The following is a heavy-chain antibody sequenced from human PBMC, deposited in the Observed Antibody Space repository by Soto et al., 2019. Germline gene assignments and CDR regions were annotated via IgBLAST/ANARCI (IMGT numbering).Heavy chain of an antibody. J-gene: IGHJ6*02. CDR1: GFTFSSYG. CDR2: IWYDGSNK. Sequence: QVQLVESGGGVVQPGRSLRLSCAASGFTFSSYGMHWVRQAPGKGLEWVAVIWYDGSNKYYADSVKGRFTISRDNSKNRLYLRMNRLIAEDAAVYDCARGRDYYYGMDVWGQGDKVIVS. V-gene: IGHV3-33*01. CDR3: ARGRDYYYGMDV.